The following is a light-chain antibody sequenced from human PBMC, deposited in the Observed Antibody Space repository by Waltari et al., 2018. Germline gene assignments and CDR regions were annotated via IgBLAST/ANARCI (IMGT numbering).Light chain of an antibody. CDR2: NVS. CDR1: SSDVGGYNY. J-gene: IGLJ3*02. CDR3: ASYRDTGTPWV. Sequence: QSALTQPASVSGSPGQSIAISCTGTSSDVGGYNYVSCYQHHPGKAPKIMISNVSNRPSGVSNRFSGSKSGNTASLTISGLQAEDEGDYYCASYRDTGTPWVFGGGTKVTVL. V-gene: IGLV2-14*01.